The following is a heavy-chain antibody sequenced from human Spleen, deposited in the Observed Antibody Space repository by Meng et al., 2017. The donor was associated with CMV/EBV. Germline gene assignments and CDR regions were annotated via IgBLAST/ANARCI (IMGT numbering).Heavy chain of an antibody. J-gene: IGHJ6*02. Sequence: LSLSCAASGFTFDDYAMHWVRQAPGKGLEWVSGISWNSGSIGYADSVKGRFTISRDNAKNSLYLQMNSLRAEDTALYYCAKDMEGYSYGDGDYYYYGMDVWGQGTTVTVSS. CDR2: ISWNSGSI. CDR1: GFTFDDYA. CDR3: AKDMEGYSYGDGDYYYYGMDV. D-gene: IGHD5-18*01. V-gene: IGHV3-9*01.